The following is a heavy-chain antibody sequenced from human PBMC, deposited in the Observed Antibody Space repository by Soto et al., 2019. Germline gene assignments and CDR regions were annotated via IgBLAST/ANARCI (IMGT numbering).Heavy chain of an antibody. CDR1: GGSISSGGHS. V-gene: IGHV4-30-2*01. J-gene: IGHJ4*02. CDR3: ARLVTENSGTKFYFDN. CDR2: IYHSGGT. D-gene: IGHD3-10*01. Sequence: QLQLQESGSGLVKPSQTLSLTCAVSGGSISSGGHSWSWSWIRQPPGKALEWIGFIYHSGGTYYNPSLKSRLTISVDTSKNLFSLKLTSVTAADTAVYYCARLVTENSGTKFYFDNWGQGTLVTVSS.